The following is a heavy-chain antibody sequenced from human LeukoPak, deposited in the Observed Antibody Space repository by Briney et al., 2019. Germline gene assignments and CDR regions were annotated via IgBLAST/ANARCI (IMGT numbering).Heavy chain of an antibody. CDR1: GYTFTSYD. D-gene: IGHD2-15*01. J-gene: IGHJ5*02. V-gene: IGHV1-8*01. CDR3: ARGTFIVVVVAATHNWFDP. Sequence: GASVKVSCKASGYTFTSYDINWVRQATGQELEWMGWMNPNSGNTGYAQKFQGRVTMTRNTSISTAYMELSSLRSEDTAVYYCARGTFIVVVVAATHNWFDPWGQGTLVTVSS. CDR2: MNPNSGNT.